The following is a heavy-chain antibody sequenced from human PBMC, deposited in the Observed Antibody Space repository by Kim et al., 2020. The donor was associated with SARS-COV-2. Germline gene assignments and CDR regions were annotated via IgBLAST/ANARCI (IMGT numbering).Heavy chain of an antibody. CDR1: GFTVSSNY. D-gene: IGHD3-9*01. CDR3: ARVLRYPTVGAFDI. J-gene: IGHJ3*02. CDR2: IYSGGST. Sequence: GGSLRLSCAASGFTVSSNYMSWVRQAPGKGLEWVSVIYSGGSTYYADSVKGQFTISRDNSKNTLYLQMNSLRAEDTAVYYCARVLRYPTVGAFDIWGQGTMVTVSS. V-gene: IGHV3-53*01.